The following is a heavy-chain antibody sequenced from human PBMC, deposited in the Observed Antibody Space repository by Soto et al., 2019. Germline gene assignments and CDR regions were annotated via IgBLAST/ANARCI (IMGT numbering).Heavy chain of an antibody. Sequence: SETLSLTCAVSGDSIGSNVWWSWVRQPPGKGLEWIGEVYHNGLTDYNPSLKGRVTMSADMSKNQFSLTVTSVTAADTAMYYCAREAALPGETDRFDSWGQGTLVTVSS. CDR2: VYHNGLT. D-gene: IGHD2-15*01. V-gene: IGHV4-4*02. J-gene: IGHJ4*02. CDR1: GDSIGSNVW. CDR3: AREAALPGETDRFDS.